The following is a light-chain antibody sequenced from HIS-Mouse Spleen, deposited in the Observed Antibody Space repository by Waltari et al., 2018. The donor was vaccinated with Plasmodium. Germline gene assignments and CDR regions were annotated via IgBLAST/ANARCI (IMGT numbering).Light chain of an antibody. J-gene: IGLJ3*02. Sequence: SYELTQPPSVSVPPGQPARITCSGDALPKKHAYWYQQKSGQAPVLVIYEDTKRPSGIPGRFSGSSSWTIATLTISGAQVDDEADYYCYSTDSSGNHRGFGGGTKLTVL. CDR2: EDT. CDR1: ALPKKH. CDR3: YSTDSSGNHRG. V-gene: IGLV3-10*01.